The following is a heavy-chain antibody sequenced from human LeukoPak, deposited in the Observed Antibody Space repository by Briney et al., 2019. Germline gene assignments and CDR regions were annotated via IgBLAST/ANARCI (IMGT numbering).Heavy chain of an antibody. Sequence: PSETLSLTCTVSGGSISSYYRSWIRQPAGKGLEWIGRIYTSGSTNYNPSLKSRVTMSVDTSKNQFSLKLSSVTAADTAVYYCARDGYSGYDLVVVTASNWFDPWGQGTLVTVSS. D-gene: IGHD5-12*01. CDR3: ARDGYSGYDLVVVTASNWFDP. V-gene: IGHV4-4*07. CDR1: GGSISSYY. J-gene: IGHJ5*02. CDR2: IYTSGST.